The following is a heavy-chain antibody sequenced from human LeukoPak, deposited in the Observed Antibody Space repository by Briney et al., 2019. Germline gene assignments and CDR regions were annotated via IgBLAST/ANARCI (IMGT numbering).Heavy chain of an antibody. D-gene: IGHD5-12*01. V-gene: IGHV1-24*01. CDR1: GYTLTELS. Sequence: ASVKVSCKVSGYTLTELSMHWVRQAPGKGLEWMGGFDPEDGETIYAQKFQGRVTMTEDTSTDTAYMELSRLRSDDTAVYYCARDHGGYDLADYMDVWGKGTTVTVSS. CDR2: FDPEDGET. CDR3: ARDHGGYDLADYMDV. J-gene: IGHJ6*03.